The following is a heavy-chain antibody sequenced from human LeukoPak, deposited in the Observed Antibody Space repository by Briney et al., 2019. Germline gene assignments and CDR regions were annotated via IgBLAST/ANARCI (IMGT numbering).Heavy chain of an antibody. V-gene: IGHV4-4*02. CDR2: IYHSEST. CDR1: GGSISSSNW. D-gene: IGHD3-9*01. J-gene: IGHJ4*02. CDR3: ARGVYDILTGPTFYYFDY. Sequence: SETLSLTCAVSGGSISSSNWWSWVRQPPGKGLEWIGEIYHSESTNYNPSLKSRVTISVDKSKNQFSLKLSSVTAADTVVYYCARGVYDILTGPTFYYFDYWGQGTLVTVSS.